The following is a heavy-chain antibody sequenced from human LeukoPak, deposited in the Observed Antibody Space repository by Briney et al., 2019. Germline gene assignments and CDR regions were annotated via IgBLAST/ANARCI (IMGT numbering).Heavy chain of an antibody. CDR3: ARLRDYYYNYMDV. V-gene: IGHV4-39*01. CDR2: IYYSGST. CDR1: GGSISSSSYY. J-gene: IGHJ6*03. Sequence: PSETLSLTCTVSGGSISSSSYYWGWIRQPPGKGLEWIGSIYYSGSTYYNPSLKSRVTISVDTSKNQFSLKLNSVTAADTAVYYCARLRDYYYNYMDVWGEGTTVTISS.